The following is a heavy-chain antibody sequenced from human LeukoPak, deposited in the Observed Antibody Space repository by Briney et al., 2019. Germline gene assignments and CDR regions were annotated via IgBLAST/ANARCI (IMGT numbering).Heavy chain of an antibody. CDR1: GFTVSSNY. D-gene: IGHD4-11*01. Sequence: PGGSLRLSCAASGFTVSSNYMSWVRQAPGKGLEWVAYISRTINYADSVKGRFTISRDNAKNSLYLQMNSLRAEDTAVYYCARRTTKKNYSDFILDYWGQGTLVTVSS. CDR3: ARRTTKKNYSDFILDY. J-gene: IGHJ4*02. V-gene: IGHV3-48*01. CDR2: ISRTI.